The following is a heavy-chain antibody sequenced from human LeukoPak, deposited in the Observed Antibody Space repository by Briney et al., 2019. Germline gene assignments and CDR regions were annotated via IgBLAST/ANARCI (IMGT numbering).Heavy chain of an antibody. Sequence: GGSLRLSCAASGFTFSSYAMTWVRQAPGKGLEWVSAISGSGGSTYYADSVKGRFTISRDNSKNTLYLQMNSLRAEDTAVYYCAKLPAAAYYMDVWGKGTTVTISS. CDR1: GFTFSSYA. J-gene: IGHJ6*03. CDR2: ISGSGGST. CDR3: AKLPAAAYYMDV. V-gene: IGHV3-23*01. D-gene: IGHD6-13*01.